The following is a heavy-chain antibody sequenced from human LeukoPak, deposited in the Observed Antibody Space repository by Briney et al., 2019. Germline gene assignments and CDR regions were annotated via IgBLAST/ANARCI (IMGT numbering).Heavy chain of an antibody. CDR1: GFTFMGHS. V-gene: IGHV3-21*01. Sequence: GGSLRLSCAASGFTFMGHSMNWVRQAPGKGLEWVSSISSSSSYIYYADSVKGRFTISRDNAKNSLYLQMNSLRAEDTAVYYCARDFCSGGSCYLDYYYMDVWGKGTTVTVSS. CDR2: ISSSSSYI. J-gene: IGHJ6*03. D-gene: IGHD2-15*01. CDR3: ARDFCSGGSCYLDYYYMDV.